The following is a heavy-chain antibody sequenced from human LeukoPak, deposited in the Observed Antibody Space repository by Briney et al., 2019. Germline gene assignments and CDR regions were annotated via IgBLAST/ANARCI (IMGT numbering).Heavy chain of an antibody. J-gene: IGHJ4*02. Sequence: PSETLSLTCTVSGGSISSSSYYWGWIRQPPGKGLEWIGSIYYSGSTYYNPSLKSRVTISVDTSKNQFSLKLSSVTAADTAVYYCARDRSGYYSALYFDYWGQGTLVTVSS. D-gene: IGHD3-22*01. CDR3: ARDRSGYYSALYFDY. CDR2: IYYSGST. V-gene: IGHV4-39*07. CDR1: GGSISSSSYY.